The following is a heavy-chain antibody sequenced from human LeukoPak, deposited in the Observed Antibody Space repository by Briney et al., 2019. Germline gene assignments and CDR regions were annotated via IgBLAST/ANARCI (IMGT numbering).Heavy chain of an antibody. D-gene: IGHD6-19*01. CDR1: GFNLSSSA. J-gene: IGHJ3*02. CDR3: AAEGYTSGRPNKNDVFDI. Sequence: GASVKVSCKASGFNLSSSAVQWVRQVRGQRLEWIGWIVVGSAKTNYAQKFQERVIITRDKSTSTAYLDLSSLRSEDTAMYYCAAEGYTSGRPNKNDVFDIWGQGTMVTVSS. V-gene: IGHV1-58*01. CDR2: IVVGSAKT.